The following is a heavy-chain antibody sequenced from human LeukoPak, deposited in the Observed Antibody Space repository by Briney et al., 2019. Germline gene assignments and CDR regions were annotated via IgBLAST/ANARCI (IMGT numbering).Heavy chain of an antibody. J-gene: IGHJ3*02. Sequence: SETLSLTCTASRGSVITYSWSWIRQPAGEGLEWIGRFYTNGSTNYNPSLKTRVTLSIDKSKNHFSLKLSSVTAADTAVYYCARELTLTTAFDIWGQGTVVTVSS. CDR3: ARELTLTTAFDI. CDR1: RGSVITYS. D-gene: IGHD1/OR15-1a*01. CDR2: FYTNGST. V-gene: IGHV4-4*07.